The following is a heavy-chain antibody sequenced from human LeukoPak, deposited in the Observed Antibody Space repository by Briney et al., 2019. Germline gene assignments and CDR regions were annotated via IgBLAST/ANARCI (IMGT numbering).Heavy chain of an antibody. CDR3: AKVKVVGYSTFDY. J-gene: IGHJ4*02. V-gene: IGHV3-30*02. CDR1: GFTFSSYG. CDR2: IRYDGSNK. Sequence: PGGSLRLSCAASGFTFSSYGMHWVRQAPGKGLEWVAFIRYDGSNKYYADSVKGRFTISRDNSKNTLYLQMNSLRAEDTAVYYCAKVKVVGYSTFDYWGQGTLVTVSP. D-gene: IGHD3-22*01.